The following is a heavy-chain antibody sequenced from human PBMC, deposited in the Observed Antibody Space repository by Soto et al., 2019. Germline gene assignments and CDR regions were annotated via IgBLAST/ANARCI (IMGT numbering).Heavy chain of an antibody. V-gene: IGHV1-8*01. CDR1: GYTFTSYD. D-gene: IGHD6-13*01. CDR3: ARVGGSDSSWYYYYYGMDV. CDR2: MNPNSGNT. J-gene: IGHJ6*02. Sequence: QVQLVQSGAEVKKPGASVKVSCKASGYTFTSYDINWVRQATGQGLEWMRWMNPNSGNTGYAQKFQGRVTMTRNTSISTAYMELSSLRSEDTAVYYCARVGGSDSSWYYYYYGMDVWGQGTTVTVSS.